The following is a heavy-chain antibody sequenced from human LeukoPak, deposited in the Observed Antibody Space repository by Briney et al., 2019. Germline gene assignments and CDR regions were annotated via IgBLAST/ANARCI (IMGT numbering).Heavy chain of an antibody. Sequence: GGSLRLSCAASGFTFDDYGMHWVRQAPGKGLEWVSGINWNGGSTGYADSVKGRFTISRDNARNSLYLQMNSLRAEYTAVYYCAIDTSAERGQQLANWGQGTLVTVSS. V-gene: IGHV3-20*04. J-gene: IGHJ4*02. D-gene: IGHD6-13*01. CDR1: GFTFDDYG. CDR2: INWNGGST. CDR3: AIDTSAERGQQLAN.